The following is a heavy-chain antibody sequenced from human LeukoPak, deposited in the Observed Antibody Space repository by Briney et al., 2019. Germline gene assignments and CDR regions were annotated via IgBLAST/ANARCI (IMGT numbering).Heavy chain of an antibody. V-gene: IGHV3-53*01. D-gene: IGHD2-8*01. Sequence: PGGSLRLSCAASGFTFGTYWMSWVRQAPGKGLQWVSVLYSGGSTYYADSVRGRFTISRDDSKNTLYVQMNSLRAEDTAVYYCVRDQGRGVYYGMDVWDQGTTVTVSS. J-gene: IGHJ6*02. CDR1: GFTFGTYW. CDR2: LYSGGST. CDR3: VRDQGRGVYYGMDV.